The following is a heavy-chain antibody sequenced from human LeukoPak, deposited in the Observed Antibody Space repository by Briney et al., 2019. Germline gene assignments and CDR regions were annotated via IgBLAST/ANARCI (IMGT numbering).Heavy chain of an antibody. CDR2: INPNSGGT. J-gene: IGHJ4*02. V-gene: IGHV1-2*02. CDR1: GYTFSAYY. D-gene: IGHD3-22*01. CDR3: ARASYYYDSSGYPGYYFDY. Sequence: ASVKVSCKASGYTFSAYYIHWVRQAPGQGLEWMGWINPNSGGTNYAQKFQGRVTMTRDTSISTAYMELSRLRSDDTAVYYRARASYYYDSSGYPGYYFDYWGQGTLVTVSS.